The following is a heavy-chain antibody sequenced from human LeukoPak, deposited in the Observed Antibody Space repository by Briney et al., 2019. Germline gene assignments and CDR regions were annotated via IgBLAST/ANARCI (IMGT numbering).Heavy chain of an antibody. D-gene: IGHD3-10*01. J-gene: IGHJ5*02. CDR1: GYTFTIYG. CDR3: ARVLLSGTNWFDP. Sequence: GASVTVSCKASGYTFTIYGISWVRQAPGQGVEWMGWISAYNGNTNYAQKLQGRVTMTTDTSTSTAYMELRSLRSDDTAVYYCARVLLSGTNWFDPWGQGTLVTVSS. V-gene: IGHV1-18*01. CDR2: ISAYNGNT.